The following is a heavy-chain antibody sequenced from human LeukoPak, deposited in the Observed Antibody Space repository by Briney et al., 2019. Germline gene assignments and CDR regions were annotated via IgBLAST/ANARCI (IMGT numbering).Heavy chain of an antibody. Sequence: GGSLRLSCAASGFTFSSYDMHWVRHATGKGLEWVSAIGTAGDTYYPGSVKGRFTISRENAKNSLYLQMNSLRAGDTAVYYCAREGISHAFDIWGQGTMVTVSS. D-gene: IGHD6-13*01. CDR2: IGTAGDT. CDR1: GFTFSSYD. V-gene: IGHV3-13*01. CDR3: AREGISHAFDI. J-gene: IGHJ3*02.